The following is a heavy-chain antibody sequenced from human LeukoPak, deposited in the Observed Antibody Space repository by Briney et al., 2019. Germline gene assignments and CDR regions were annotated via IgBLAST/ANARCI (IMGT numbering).Heavy chain of an antibody. D-gene: IGHD3-22*01. CDR2: IKHDGSED. CDR3: AKDRYYYDSSGYPY. Sequence: GGSLRLSCAASGFTFSNYWMTWVRQAPGKGLEWVANIKHDGSEDYYLDSVKGRFTISRDNSKNTLYLQMNSLRAEDTAVYYCAKDRYYYDSSGYPYWGQGTLVTVSS. J-gene: IGHJ4*02. V-gene: IGHV3-7*03. CDR1: GFTFSNYW.